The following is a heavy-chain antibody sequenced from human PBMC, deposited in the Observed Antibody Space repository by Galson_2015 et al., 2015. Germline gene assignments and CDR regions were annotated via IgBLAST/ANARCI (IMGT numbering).Heavy chain of an antibody. CDR2: ISSSGSTI. J-gene: IGHJ4*02. Sequence: SLRLSCAASGFTFSDYYMSWIRQAPGKGLEWVSYISSSGSTIYYADSVKGRFTISRDNAKNSLYLQMNSLRAEDTAVYYCARASPDYYGSGSPFHYFDYWGQGTLVTVSS. CDR1: GFTFSDYY. D-gene: IGHD3-10*01. V-gene: IGHV3-11*01. CDR3: ARASPDYYGSGSPFHYFDY.